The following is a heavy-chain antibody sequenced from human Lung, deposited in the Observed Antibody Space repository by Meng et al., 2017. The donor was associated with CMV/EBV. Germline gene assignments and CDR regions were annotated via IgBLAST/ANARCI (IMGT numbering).Heavy chain of an antibody. CDR2: IKADGSEK. CDR1: GFTFSSHW. Sequence: ESLKISCAASGFTFSSHWMCWVCQAPGKGLEWVANIKADGSEKYYVDSVKGRFTVSRDNAKNSLYLQMNSLRAEDTAVYYCACNSGDCWGQGTLVTVSS. D-gene: IGHD3-10*01. J-gene: IGHJ4*02. V-gene: IGHV3-7*01. CDR3: ACNSGDC.